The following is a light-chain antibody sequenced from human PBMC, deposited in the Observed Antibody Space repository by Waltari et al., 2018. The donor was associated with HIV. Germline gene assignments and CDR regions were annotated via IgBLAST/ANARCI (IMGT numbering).Light chain of an antibody. Sequence: EIVLTQSPGTLSLSPGERATLSCRASQSVSSNSLGWYQQKPGQAPRLLIYGATSRATGIPGRFSDSGSGTDFSLTISRLEPEDFAVYYCQQYNTSPWTFGQGTKVEIK. CDR3: QQYNTSPWT. J-gene: IGKJ1*01. CDR1: QSVSSNS. CDR2: GAT. V-gene: IGKV3-20*01.